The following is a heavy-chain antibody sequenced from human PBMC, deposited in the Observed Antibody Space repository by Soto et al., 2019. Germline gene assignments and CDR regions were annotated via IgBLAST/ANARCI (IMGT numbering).Heavy chain of an antibody. CDR1: VGSIISGDYY. V-gene: IGHV4-30-4*01. Sequence: PSESLSLTGVVPVGSIISGDYYCSCILQPPLKGLEWIGYIYYSGSTYYNPSLKSRVTISVDTSKNQFSLKLSSVTAADTAVYYCARGRAMDYYYYYGMDVWGQGTTVTVS. CDR3: ARGRAMDYYYYYGMDV. CDR2: IYYSGST. D-gene: IGHD5-18*01. J-gene: IGHJ6*02.